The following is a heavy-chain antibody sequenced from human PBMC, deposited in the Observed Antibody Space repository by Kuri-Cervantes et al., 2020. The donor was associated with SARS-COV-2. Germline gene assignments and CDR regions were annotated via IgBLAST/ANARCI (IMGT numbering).Heavy chain of an antibody. CDR1: GFTFSSYW. CDR2: INSDGSST. J-gene: IGHJ6*02. Sequence: LSLTCAASGFTFSSYWMHWVRQAPGKGLVWVSRINSDGSSTSYADSVKGRFTISRDNAKNTLYLRMNSLRAEDTAVYYCARVPSITMVRGANSYGMDVWGQGTTVTVSS. CDR3: ARVPSITMVRGANSYGMDV. D-gene: IGHD3-10*01. V-gene: IGHV3-74*01.